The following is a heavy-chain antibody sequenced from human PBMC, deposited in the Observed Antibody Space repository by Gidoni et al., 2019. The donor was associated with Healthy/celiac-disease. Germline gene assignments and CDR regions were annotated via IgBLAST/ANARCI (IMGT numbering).Heavy chain of an antibody. D-gene: IGHD1-7*01. J-gene: IGHJ4*02. CDR1: GFTFSSYA. V-gene: IGHV3-30-3*01. Sequence: QVQLVESGGGVVQPGRSLRLSCAASGFTFSSYAMHWFRQAPGKGLGWVAVISYDASNKYYADSVEGRFTISRDNSKNTLYLKMNSLRAEDTAVYYCAREYGNYEADYWGQGTLVTVSS. CDR3: AREYGNYEADY. CDR2: ISYDASNK.